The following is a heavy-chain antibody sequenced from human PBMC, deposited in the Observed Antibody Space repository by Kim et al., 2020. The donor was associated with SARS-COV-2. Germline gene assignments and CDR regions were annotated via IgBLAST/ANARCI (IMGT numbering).Heavy chain of an antibody. CDR3: ARKVLGVSNGWFDP. V-gene: IGHV3-72*01. Sequence: GGSLRLSCAASGFTFSDHYMDWVRQAPGKGLEWVGRTRNKANSYTTEYAASVKGRFTISRDDSKNSLYLQMNSLKSEDTAVYYCARKVLGVSNGWFDPWGQGTLVTVSS. J-gene: IGHJ5*02. CDR1: GFTFSDHY. D-gene: IGHD2-8*02. CDR2: TRNKANSYTT.